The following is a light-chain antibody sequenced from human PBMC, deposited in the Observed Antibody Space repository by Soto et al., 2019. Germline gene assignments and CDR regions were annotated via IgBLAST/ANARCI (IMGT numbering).Light chain of an antibody. J-gene: IGKJ2*01. CDR2: AAS. V-gene: IGKV3-15*01. CDR1: QSVGKK. CDR3: QQYYDWPPYT. Sequence: EIVMTQSPATLSGPPGERVTLSCRASQSVGKKLAWYQQKPGQAPRLIIYAASTRASDFPARFSGSGSGTDFTLTISSLQSEDFAVYYCQQYYDWPPYTFGQGTKVDIK.